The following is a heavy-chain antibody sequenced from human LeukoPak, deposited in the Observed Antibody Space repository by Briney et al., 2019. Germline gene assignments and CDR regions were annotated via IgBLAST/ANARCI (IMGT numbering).Heavy chain of an antibody. CDR2: ISSSSSTI. CDR3: AREYSSSSGKALDY. V-gene: IGHV3-48*02. J-gene: IGHJ4*02. D-gene: IGHD6-6*01. Sequence: PGGSLRLSCAASGFTVSSNYMSWVRQAPGKGLEWVSYISSSSSTIYYADSVKGRFTISRDNAKNSLHLQMNTLRDEDTAVYYCAREYSSSSGKALDYWGQGTLVTVSS. CDR1: GFTVSSNY.